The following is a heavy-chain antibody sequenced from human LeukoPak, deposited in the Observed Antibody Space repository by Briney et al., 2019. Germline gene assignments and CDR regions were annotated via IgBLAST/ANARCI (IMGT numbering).Heavy chain of an antibody. D-gene: IGHD3-16*01. CDR2: IIPILGIA. J-gene: IGHJ5*02. CDR1: GGTFSSYA. CDR3: ARAKLGSSSGFDP. V-gene: IGHV1-69*04. Sequence: SVKVSCKASGGTFSSYAISWVRQAPGQGLEWMGRIIPILGIANYAQKFQGRVTMTRDTSISTAYMELSRLRSDDTAVYYCARAKLGSSSGFDPWGQGTLVTVSS.